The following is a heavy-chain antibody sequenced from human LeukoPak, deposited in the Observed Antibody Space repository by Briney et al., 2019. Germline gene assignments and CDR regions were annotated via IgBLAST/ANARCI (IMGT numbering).Heavy chain of an antibody. CDR1: GYSFVGYG. V-gene: IGHV1-18*01. Sequence: GASVKGSCKASGYSFVGYGITWVRQAPGQGLEWMGWFNPENGNTNYAQKVQGRVTMTADTSTSTSYMELRSLRSDDTAVYYCAREHSSSWDQFDYWGQGTLVTVSS. CDR2: FNPENGNT. CDR3: AREHSSSWDQFDY. D-gene: IGHD6-13*01. J-gene: IGHJ4*02.